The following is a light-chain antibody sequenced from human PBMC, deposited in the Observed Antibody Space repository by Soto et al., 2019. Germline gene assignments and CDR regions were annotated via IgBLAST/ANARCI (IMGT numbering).Light chain of an antibody. CDR3: TSYTSSSVNRV. CDR2: EVN. J-gene: IGLJ3*02. V-gene: IGLV2-14*01. CDR1: SSDVGGYDY. Sequence: QSALTQPASVSGSPGQSITISCTGTSSDVGGYDYVSWYQQYPGKAPTLMIYEVNNRPSGVSTRFSGSKSGNTASLTIAGLQAEDEDDYYCTSYTSSSVNRVFGGGTKLTVL.